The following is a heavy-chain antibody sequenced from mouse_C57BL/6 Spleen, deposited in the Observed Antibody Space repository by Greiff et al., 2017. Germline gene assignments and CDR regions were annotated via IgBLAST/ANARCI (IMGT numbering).Heavy chain of an antibody. CDR3: AREGGYGLFAY. D-gene: IGHD2-2*01. CDR2: IYPGSGST. CDR1: GYTFTSYW. V-gene: IGHV1-55*01. J-gene: IGHJ3*01. Sequence: QVQLQQPGAELVKPGASVKMSCKASGYTFTSYWITWVKQRPGQGLEWIGDIYPGSGSTNYNEKFKSKATLTVATSSSTAYMQLSSLTSEDSAVYYCAREGGYGLFAYWGQGTLVTVSA.